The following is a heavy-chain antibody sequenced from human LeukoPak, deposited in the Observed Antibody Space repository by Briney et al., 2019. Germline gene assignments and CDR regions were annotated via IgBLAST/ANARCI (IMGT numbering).Heavy chain of an antibody. D-gene: IGHD3-3*01. V-gene: IGHV4-34*01. Sequence: SETLSLTCAVYGGSFSGYYWSWIPQPPGKGLEWIGEINHSGSTNYNPSLKSRVTISVDTSKNQFSLKLSSVTAADTAVYYCARVLSIFGVVIAKYYFDYWGQGTLVTVSS. CDR2: INHSGST. CDR1: GGSFSGYY. CDR3: ARVLSIFGVVIAKYYFDY. J-gene: IGHJ4*02.